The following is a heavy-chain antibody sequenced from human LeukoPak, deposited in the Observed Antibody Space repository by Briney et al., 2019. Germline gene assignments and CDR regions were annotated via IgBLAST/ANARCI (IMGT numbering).Heavy chain of an antibody. Sequence: GGSLRLSCAASGFTFSSYSMNWVRQAPGKELEWVSSISSSSSYIYYADSVKGRFTISRDNAKNSLYLQMNSLRAEDTAVYYCARDYAKEGYMDVWGKGTTVTVSS. D-gene: IGHD2-8*01. CDR2: ISSSSSYI. J-gene: IGHJ6*03. V-gene: IGHV3-21*01. CDR1: GFTFSSYS. CDR3: ARDYAKEGYMDV.